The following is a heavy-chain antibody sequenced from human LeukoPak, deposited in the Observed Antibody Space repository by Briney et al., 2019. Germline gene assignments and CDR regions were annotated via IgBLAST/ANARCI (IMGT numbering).Heavy chain of an antibody. CDR1: GFTFSSYS. V-gene: IGHV3-9*01. CDR2: ISWNSGSI. D-gene: IGHD2-15*01. Sequence: GGSLTLSCAASGFTFSSYSMNWVRQAPGKGLEWVSGISWNSGSIGYADSVKGRFTISRDNAKNSLYLQMNSLRAEDTALYYCAKVGRSWNYGMDVWGQGTTVTVSS. J-gene: IGHJ6*02. CDR3: AKVGRSWNYGMDV.